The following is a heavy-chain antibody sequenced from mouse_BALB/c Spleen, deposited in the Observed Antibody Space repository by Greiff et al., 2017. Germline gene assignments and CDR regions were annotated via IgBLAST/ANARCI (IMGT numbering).Heavy chain of an antibody. V-gene: IGHV8-8*01. CDR3: ARIDRMITTDY. D-gene: IGHD2-4*01. J-gene: IGHJ2*01. Sequence: QVTLKVSGPGILQPSQTLSLTCSFSGFSLSTSGMSVGWIRQPSGKGLEWLAHIWWNDDKYYNPALKSRLTISKDTSNNQVFLKIASVVTADTATYYCARIDRMITTDYWGQGTTLTVSS. CDR1: GFSLSTSGMS. CDR2: IWWNDDK.